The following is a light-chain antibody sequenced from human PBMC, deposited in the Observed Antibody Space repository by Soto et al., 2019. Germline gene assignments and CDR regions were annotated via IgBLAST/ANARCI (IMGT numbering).Light chain of an antibody. Sequence: DIQMTQSPSSLSASLGDKVTLTCRASEDIAHYLAWYQQKPWKAPRVLLHHPSIVQSGVPSRFSGSGNGSAFNVTITSLQPEDVGAYFYQKSDRAPLTFGGGTKVDIK. CDR2: HPS. V-gene: IGKV1-27*01. CDR1: EDIAHY. CDR3: QKSDRAPLT. J-gene: IGKJ4*01.